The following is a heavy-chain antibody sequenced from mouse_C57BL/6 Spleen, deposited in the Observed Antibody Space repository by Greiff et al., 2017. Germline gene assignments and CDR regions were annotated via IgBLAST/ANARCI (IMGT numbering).Heavy chain of an antibody. J-gene: IGHJ2*01. Sequence: VQLQQSGPELVKPGASVKISCKASGYAFSSSWMNWVKQRPGKGLEWIGRIYPGDGDTNYNGKFQGKATLTADKSSSTSYMQLSILPSEDSAVYFCARQLRIPYYFDYWGQGTTLTVSS. CDR2: IYPGDGDT. D-gene: IGHD3-2*02. CDR3: ARQLRIPYYFDY. V-gene: IGHV1-82*01. CDR1: GYAFSSSW.